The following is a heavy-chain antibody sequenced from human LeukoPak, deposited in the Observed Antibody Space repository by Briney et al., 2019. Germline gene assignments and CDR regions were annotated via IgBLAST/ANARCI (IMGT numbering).Heavy chain of an antibody. Sequence: GRSLRLSCAASGFTFDDYAMHWVRQAPGKGLEWVSGISWNSGSIGYADSVKGRFTISRDNAKNSLYLQMNSLRAEDTALYYCAKDSGVGGYSYGNWGMDVWGQGTTVTVSS. CDR3: AKDSGVGGYSYGNWGMDV. CDR2: ISWNSGSI. V-gene: IGHV3-9*01. J-gene: IGHJ6*02. CDR1: GFTFDDYA. D-gene: IGHD5-18*01.